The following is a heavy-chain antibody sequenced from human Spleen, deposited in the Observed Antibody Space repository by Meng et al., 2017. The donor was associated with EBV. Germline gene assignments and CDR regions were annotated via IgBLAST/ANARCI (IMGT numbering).Heavy chain of an antibody. CDR1: GGSFSGYY. CDR2: INHSGST. Sequence: QVQLQQWGAGLLKPSETLSLTCAVYGGSFSGYYWSWIRQPPGKGLEWIGEINHSGSTNYNSSLKSRVTISVDTSKNQFSLKLSSVTAADTAVYYCARGLNFDIVVVPAAIGWFDPWGQGTLVTVSS. CDR3: ARGLNFDIVVVPAAIGWFDP. D-gene: IGHD2-2*01. J-gene: IGHJ5*02. V-gene: IGHV4-34*01.